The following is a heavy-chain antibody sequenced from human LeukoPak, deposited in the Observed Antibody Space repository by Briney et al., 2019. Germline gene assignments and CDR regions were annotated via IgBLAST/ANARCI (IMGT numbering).Heavy chain of an antibody. CDR1: GGTFSSYA. D-gene: IGHD3-22*01. CDR2: IIPILGIA. J-gene: IGHJ4*02. V-gene: IGHV1-69*04. Sequence: GASVKVSCKASGGTFSSYAISWVRQAPGQGLEWMGRIIPILGIANYVQKFQGRVTITADKSTSTAYMELSSLRSEDTAVYYCARDKRYYYDSSGYYYKPLDYWGQGTLVTVSS. CDR3: ARDKRYYYDSSGYYYKPLDY.